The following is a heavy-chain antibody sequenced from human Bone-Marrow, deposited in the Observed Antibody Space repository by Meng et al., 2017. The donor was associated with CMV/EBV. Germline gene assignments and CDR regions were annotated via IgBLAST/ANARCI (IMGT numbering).Heavy chain of an antibody. J-gene: IGHJ4*02. CDR1: GYTFTDFY. CDR3: ARGPFSSSWYSLDY. Sequence: SGYTFTDFYMHWVRQAPGQGLEWMGCINPNSGNTKFAQKFQVRVTMTRDTSISTACMELARLRSDDTALYYCARGPFSSSWYSLDYWGQGTLVTVSS. CDR2: INPNSGNT. D-gene: IGHD6-13*01. V-gene: IGHV1-2*02.